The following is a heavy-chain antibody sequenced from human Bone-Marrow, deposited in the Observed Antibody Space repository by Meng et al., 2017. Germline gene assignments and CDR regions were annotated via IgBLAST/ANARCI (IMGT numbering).Heavy chain of an antibody. CDR3: ARAKLGFDY. CDR2: IYYSGST. D-gene: IGHD7-27*01. Sequence: QASGPGLVRPSVPLSLPFAVSGGSISSSTWWSWVRQPPGKGLELIVYIYYSGSTYYNPSLTSRVTISVDTSKNQFSLKLSSVTAADTAVYYCARAKLGFDYWGQGTLITVSS. V-gene: IGHV4-4*02. J-gene: IGHJ4*02. CDR1: GGSISSSTW.